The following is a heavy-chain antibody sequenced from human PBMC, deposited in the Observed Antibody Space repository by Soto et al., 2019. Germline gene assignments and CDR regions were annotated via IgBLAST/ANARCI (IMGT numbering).Heavy chain of an antibody. CDR1: GGTFSSYA. J-gene: IGHJ6*02. CDR2: IIPIFGTA. CDR3: ARVLKRLGWSGYYRRGRYYGMDV. V-gene: IGHV1-69*06. Sequence: RASVKVSCKASGGTFSSYAISWVRQAPGQGLEWMGGIIPIFGTANYAQKFQGRVTITADKSTSTAYMELSSLRSEDTAVYYCARVLKRLGWSGYYRRGRYYGMDVWGQGATVTVSS. D-gene: IGHD3-3*01.